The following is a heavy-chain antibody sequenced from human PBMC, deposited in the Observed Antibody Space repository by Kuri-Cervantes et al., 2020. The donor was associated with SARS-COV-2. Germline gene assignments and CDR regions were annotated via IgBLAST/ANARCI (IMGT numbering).Heavy chain of an antibody. Sequence: SETLSLTCAVSGYSISSGYYWGWIRQPPGKGLEWIGSIYHSGSTYYNPSLKSRVTISVDTSKNQFSLKLSSVTAADTAVYYCARAWVVTIFGVVDGWFDPWGQGTLVTVSS. V-gene: IGHV4-38-2*01. CDR1: GYSISSGYY. CDR3: ARAWVVTIFGVVDGWFDP. D-gene: IGHD3-3*01. J-gene: IGHJ5*02. CDR2: IYHSGST.